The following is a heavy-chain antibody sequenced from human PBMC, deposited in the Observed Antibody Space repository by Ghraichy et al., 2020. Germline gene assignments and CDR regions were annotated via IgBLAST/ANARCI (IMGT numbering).Heavy chain of an antibody. D-gene: IGHD2-2*01. CDR3: ARRLVVPGASGWGYGMDV. V-gene: IGHV3-7*01. Sequence: GESLNISCAVSGFTFSSYWMSWVRQVPGKGLEWVASIKEDGSDKSYVDSLRGRFTISRDNAKNSLYLQMSSLRAEDKAVYYCARRLVVPGASGWGYGMDVWGQGTTVTVSS. CDR2: IKEDGSDK. CDR1: GFTFSSYW. J-gene: IGHJ6*02.